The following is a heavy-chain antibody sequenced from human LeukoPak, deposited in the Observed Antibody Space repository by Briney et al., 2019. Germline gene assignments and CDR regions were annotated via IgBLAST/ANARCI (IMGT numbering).Heavy chain of an antibody. CDR3: ARAYCTSTTCYHDY. CDR2: INSDGSSK. Sequence: GGSLRLSCAASGFTFISYWMHWVRRDPGKGLVWVSRINSDGSSKSYADYVKGRFTISRDNAKNTLYLQMNSLRVEDTAVHYCARAYCTSTTCYHDYWGQGTLVTVSS. V-gene: IGHV3-74*01. J-gene: IGHJ4*02. CDR1: GFTFISYW. D-gene: IGHD2-2*01.